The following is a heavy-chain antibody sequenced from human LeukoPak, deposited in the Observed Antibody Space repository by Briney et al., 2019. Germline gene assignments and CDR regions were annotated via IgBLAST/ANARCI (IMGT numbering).Heavy chain of an antibody. J-gene: IGHJ4*02. CDR3: ARIGAGTDSGFDY. V-gene: IGHV3-7*01. CDR2: IKQDGSEK. D-gene: IGHD6-13*01. Sequence: GGSLRLSCAASGFTFSSYWMSWVRQAPGKGLEWVANIKQDGSEKYYVDSVKGRFTISRDNAKNSLYLQMNSPRAEDTAVYYCARIGAGTDSGFDYWGQGTLVTVSS. CDR1: GFTFSSYW.